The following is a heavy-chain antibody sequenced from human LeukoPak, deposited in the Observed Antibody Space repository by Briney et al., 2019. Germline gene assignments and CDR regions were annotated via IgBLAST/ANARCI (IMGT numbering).Heavy chain of an antibody. V-gene: IGHV3-20*04. CDR2: INWNGGST. CDR3: ARDGYCSGGSCYYFDF. Sequence: GGPLRLSCAASGFTFEGYGMSGVRKSPGKGLEGVSGINWNGGSTGYADSVKGRFTISRDNAKNSLYLQMNSLRAEDTALYYCARDGYCSGGSCYYFDFWGQGTLVSVSS. J-gene: IGHJ4*02. CDR1: GFTFEGYG. D-gene: IGHD2-15*01.